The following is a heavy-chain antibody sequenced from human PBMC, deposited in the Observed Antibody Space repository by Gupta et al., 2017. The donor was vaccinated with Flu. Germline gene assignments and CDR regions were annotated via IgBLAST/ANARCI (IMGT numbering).Heavy chain of an antibody. CDR2: IDPSDSYT. V-gene: IGHV5-10-1*01. CDR3: ASLRYSFPPIKREEYYYYGMDV. J-gene: IGHJ6*02. D-gene: IGHD4-17*01. Sequence: EVQLVQSGAEVKKPGESLRISCKGSGYSFTSYWISWVRQMPGKGLEWMGRIDPSDSYTNYSPSFQGHVTISADKSISTAYLQWSSLKASDTAMYYCASLRYSFPPIKREEYYYYGMDVWGQGTTVTVSS. CDR1: GYSFTSYW.